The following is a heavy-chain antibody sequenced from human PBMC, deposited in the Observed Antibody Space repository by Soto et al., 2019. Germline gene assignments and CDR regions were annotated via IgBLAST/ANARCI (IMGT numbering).Heavy chain of an antibody. CDR1: GFTFSAYS. D-gene: IGHD6-13*01. V-gene: IGHV3-48*01. J-gene: IGHJ4*02. Sequence: GGSLRLSCAASGFTFSAYSMNWVRQAPGKGLEWVSYISSRTNTIYYADSVQGRFTISRDDAKNSLYLQMDSLRAEDTAVYYCARDRRIAAAADFYFDSWGQRALVTVSS. CDR2: ISSRTNTI. CDR3: ARDRRIAAAADFYFDS.